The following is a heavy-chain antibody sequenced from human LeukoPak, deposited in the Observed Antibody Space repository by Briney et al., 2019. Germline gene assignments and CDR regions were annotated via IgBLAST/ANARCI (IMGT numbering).Heavy chain of an antibody. CDR1: GFTFSSYW. CDR2: INSDGSST. Sequence: PGGSLRLSCAASGFTFSSYWMHWVRQAPGKGLVWVSRINSDGSSTTYADSVKGRFTISRDNAKNTLYLQMNSLRAEDTAVYYCARVDLVVAATYHAFDIWGQGTMSPSLQ. D-gene: IGHD2-15*01. J-gene: IGHJ3*02. V-gene: IGHV3-74*01. CDR3: ARVDLVVAATYHAFDI.